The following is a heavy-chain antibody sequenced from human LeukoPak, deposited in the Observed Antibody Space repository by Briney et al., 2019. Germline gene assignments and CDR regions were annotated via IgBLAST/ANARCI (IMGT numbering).Heavy chain of an antibody. CDR1: GFTFNSYA. Sequence: PGGSLRLSCAASGFTFNSYAMSWVRQAPGRGLEWVSAISGSGGSKYYADSVKGRLTISRDNSKHTLYLQMNSLRAEDTAVYYCAKDGRYCSGGSPCWVYYYGMDVWGQGTTVTVSS. CDR2: ISGSGGSK. CDR3: AKDGRYCSGGSPCWVYYYGMDV. V-gene: IGHV3-23*01. D-gene: IGHD2-15*01. J-gene: IGHJ6*02.